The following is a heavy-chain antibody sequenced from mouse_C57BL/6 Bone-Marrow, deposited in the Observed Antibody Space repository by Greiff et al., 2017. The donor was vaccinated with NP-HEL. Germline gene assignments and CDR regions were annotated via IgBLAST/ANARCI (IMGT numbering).Heavy chain of an antibody. D-gene: IGHD1-1*01. V-gene: IGHV1-26*01. Sequence: EVQLQQSGPELVKPGASVKISCKASGYTFTDYYMNWVKQSHGKSLEWIGDINPNNGGTSYNQKFKGKATLTVDKSSSTAYMELRSLTSEDSAAYYCAREGYYGSSYGWYFDVWGTGTTVTVSS. CDR2: INPNNGGT. CDR1: GYTFTDYY. CDR3: AREGYYGSSYGWYFDV. J-gene: IGHJ1*03.